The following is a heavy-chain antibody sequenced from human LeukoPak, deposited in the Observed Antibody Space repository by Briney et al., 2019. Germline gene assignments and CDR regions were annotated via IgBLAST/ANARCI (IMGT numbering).Heavy chain of an antibody. CDR3: ARGYCSGGSCYSYYYYNYMDV. V-gene: IGHV4-38-2*02. J-gene: IGHJ6*03. CDR1: GYSISSGYY. D-gene: IGHD2-15*01. CDR2: IYHSGST. Sequence: SETLSLTCTVSGYSISSGYYWGWIRQPPGKGLEWIGSIYHSGSTYYNPSLKSRVTISVDTSENQFSLKLSSVTAADTAVYYCARGYCSGGSCYSYYYYNYMDVWGKGTTVTVSS.